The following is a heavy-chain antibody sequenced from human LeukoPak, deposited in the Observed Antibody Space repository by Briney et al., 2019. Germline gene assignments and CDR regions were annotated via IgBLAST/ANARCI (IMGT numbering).Heavy chain of an antibody. V-gene: IGHV5-51*01. CDR1: GYSFTSYW. Sequence: GESLKISCKGSGYSFTSYWIAWVRQMPGKGLEWMGIIYPGDSDTRYSPSFQGQVTITADKSISTAYLQWSSLKASNNAMYYCARQRRSSGWPNDYWGQGTLVTVSS. CDR3: ARQRRSSGWPNDY. J-gene: IGHJ4*02. CDR2: IYPGDSDT. D-gene: IGHD6-19*01.